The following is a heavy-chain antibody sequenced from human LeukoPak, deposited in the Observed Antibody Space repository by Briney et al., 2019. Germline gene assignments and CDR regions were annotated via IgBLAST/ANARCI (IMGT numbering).Heavy chain of an antibody. CDR1: GFTFSSYW. Sequence: GGSLRLSCTASGFTFSSYWMSWVRQAPGKGLEWVANIKQDGNEKYYVDSVKGRFTISRDNAKNSLYLQMNSLRVEDTAVYYCARIYRDDFWGYWGQGTLVTVSS. V-gene: IGHV3-7*01. CDR2: IKQDGNEK. CDR3: ARIYRDDFWGY. D-gene: IGHD3-3*01. J-gene: IGHJ4*02.